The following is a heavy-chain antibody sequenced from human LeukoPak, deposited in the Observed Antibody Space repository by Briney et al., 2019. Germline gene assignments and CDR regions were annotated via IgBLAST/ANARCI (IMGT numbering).Heavy chain of an antibody. D-gene: IGHD2-15*01. Sequence: WGWLRXPPXXGLEWIGSIYYSGSTQYNPSLKSRLTISVDTSKNQFSLKLSSVTDADTAVYYCARRGVDAYDYWGQGTLVTVSS. CDR3: ARRGVDAYDY. V-gene: IGHV4-39*01. J-gene: IGHJ4*02. CDR2: IYYSGST.